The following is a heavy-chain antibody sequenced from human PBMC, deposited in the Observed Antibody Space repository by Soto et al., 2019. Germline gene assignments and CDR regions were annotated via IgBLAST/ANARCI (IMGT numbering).Heavy chain of an antibody. CDR1: GGSVSSGSYY. CDR3: ARGWVRGPSTPDV. Sequence: QVQLQESGPGLVKPSETLSLTCTVSGGSVSSGSYYWSWIRQPPGKGLEWIGYIYYSGSTNYNPSLKSRVTISVDTSKNQFSLKLSSVTAADTAVYYCARGWVRGPSTPDVWGQGTTVTVSS. J-gene: IGHJ6*02. D-gene: IGHD3-10*01. V-gene: IGHV4-61*01. CDR2: IYYSGST.